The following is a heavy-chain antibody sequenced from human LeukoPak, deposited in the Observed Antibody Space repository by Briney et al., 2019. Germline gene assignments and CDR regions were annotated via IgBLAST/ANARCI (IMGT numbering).Heavy chain of an antibody. D-gene: IGHD2-2*01. CDR3: GGYCSSTSCSQGFDP. Sequence: SETLSLTCAVYGGSFSGYYWSWIRQPPGKGLEWIGEINHSGSTNYNPSLKSRVTISVDTSKNQFSLKLSSVTAADTAVYYCGGYCSSTSCSQGFDPWGQGTLVTVSS. J-gene: IGHJ5*02. CDR2: INHSGST. CDR1: GGSFSGYY. V-gene: IGHV4-34*01.